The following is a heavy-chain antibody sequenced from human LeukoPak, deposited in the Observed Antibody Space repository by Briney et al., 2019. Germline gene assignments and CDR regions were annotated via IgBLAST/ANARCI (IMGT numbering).Heavy chain of an antibody. CDR1: GGTFSSYA. Sequence: ASVKVSCKASGGTFSSYAISWVRQAPGQGLEWMGRIIPILGMANYAQKFQGRVTITADKSTSTAYMELSSLRSEDTAVYYCARAVDYGDYDYWGQGTLVTVSS. CDR2: IIPILGMA. CDR3: ARAVDYGDYDY. J-gene: IGHJ4*02. V-gene: IGHV1-69*04. D-gene: IGHD4-17*01.